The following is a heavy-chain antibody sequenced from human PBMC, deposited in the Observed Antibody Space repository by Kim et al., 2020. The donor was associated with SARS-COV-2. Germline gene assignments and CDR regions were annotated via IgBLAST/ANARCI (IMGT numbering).Heavy chain of an antibody. J-gene: IGHJ6*02. Sequence: SETLSLTCAVSGGSISSSNWWNWVRQPPGKGLEWIGEIYHSGSTNYNPSLKSRVTISVDKSKNQFSLKLSSVTAADTAVYYCARESSSWYVWFSLGGMDVWGQGTTVTVSS. CDR1: GGSISSSNW. D-gene: IGHD6-13*01. V-gene: IGHV4-4*02. CDR3: ARESSSWYVWFSLGGMDV. CDR2: IYHSGST.